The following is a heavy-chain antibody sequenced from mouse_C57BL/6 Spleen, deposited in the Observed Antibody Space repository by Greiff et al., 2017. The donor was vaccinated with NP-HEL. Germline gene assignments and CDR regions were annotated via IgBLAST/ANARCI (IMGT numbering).Heavy chain of an antibody. CDR3: AISRSSYDAMDY. CDR1: GFTFSDYG. D-gene: IGHD1-1*01. V-gene: IGHV5-17*01. J-gene: IGHJ4*01. CDR2: ISSGSSTI. Sequence: EVKVVESGGGLVKPGGSLKLSCAASGFTFSDYGMHWVRQAPEKGLEWVAYISSGSSTIYYADTVKGRFTISRDNAKNTLFLQMTSLRSEDTAMYYCAISRSSYDAMDYWGQGTSVTVSS.